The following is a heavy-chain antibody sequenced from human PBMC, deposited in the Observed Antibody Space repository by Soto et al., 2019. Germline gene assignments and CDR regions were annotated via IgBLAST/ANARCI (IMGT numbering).Heavy chain of an antibody. D-gene: IGHD2-2*01. Sequence: SEILCLPCAVVGGYIGSVGCSWSWIRQPPGKGLEWIGYMYHSGSTYYNPSLKSRVTISIDRSKNQFSLKLSSVTAADKAVYYCARVPDYWGQGILVTVTS. V-gene: IGHV4-30-2*01. CDR2: MYHSGST. J-gene: IGHJ4*02. CDR1: GGYIGSVGCS. CDR3: ARVPDY.